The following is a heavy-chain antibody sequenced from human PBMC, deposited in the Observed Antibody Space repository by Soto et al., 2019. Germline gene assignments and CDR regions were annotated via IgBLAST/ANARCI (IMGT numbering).Heavy chain of an antibody. CDR3: AAGSYCSSTSCYFYSDYYYGMDV. CDR1: GFTFTSSA. Sequence: SVKVSCKASGFTFTSSAVHWVRQARGQRLEWIGWIVVGSGNTNYAQKFQERVTITRDMSTSTAYMELSSLRSEDTAVYYCAAGSYCSSTSCYFYSDYYYGMDVWGQGTTVTVSS. J-gene: IGHJ6*02. CDR2: IVVGSGNT. V-gene: IGHV1-58*01. D-gene: IGHD2-2*01.